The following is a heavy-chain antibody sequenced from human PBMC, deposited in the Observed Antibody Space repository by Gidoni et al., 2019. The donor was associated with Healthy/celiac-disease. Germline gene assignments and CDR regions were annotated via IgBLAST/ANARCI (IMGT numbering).Heavy chain of an antibody. CDR2: IWYDGSNK. V-gene: IGHV3-33*01. D-gene: IGHD5-12*01. CDR1: RFTFSSYG. CDR3: ARGEYSGYDGLDY. J-gene: IGHJ4*02. Sequence: VQLVESGGGVVQPGRSLRLSCAASRFTFSSYGMHWVRQAPGKGLEWVAVIWYDGSNKYYADSVKGRFTISRDNSKNTLYLQMNSLRAEDTAVYYCARGEYSGYDGLDYWGQGTLVTVSS.